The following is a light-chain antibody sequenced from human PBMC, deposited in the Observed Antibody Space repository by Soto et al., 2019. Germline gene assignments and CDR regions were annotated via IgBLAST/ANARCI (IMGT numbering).Light chain of an antibody. Sequence: EIVLTQSPGTLSFSPGERATLSCRASHSVSSSYLAWYQQKPGQAPRLLIYGASNRATGIPDRFSGSGSGTDFTLTISRLEPEDFAMYFCQQYVSSPQTFGQGTKVDI. CDR2: GAS. V-gene: IGKV3-20*01. J-gene: IGKJ1*01. CDR1: HSVSSSY. CDR3: QQYVSSPQT.